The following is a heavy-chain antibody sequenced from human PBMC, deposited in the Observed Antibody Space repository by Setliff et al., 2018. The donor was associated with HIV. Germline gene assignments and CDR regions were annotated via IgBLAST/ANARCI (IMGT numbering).Heavy chain of an antibody. V-gene: IGHV3-21*06. Sequence: PGGSLRLSCAASGFTFSYFSMTWVRQAPGKGLEWVSSISSSSSYISYTDSVKGRFTISRDNAKNSVYLQMNSLRADDTAVYFCAREIAAAGTKFDYWGQGTLVTVSS. CDR2: ISSSSSYI. D-gene: IGHD6-13*01. J-gene: IGHJ4*02. CDR3: AREIAAAGTKFDY. CDR1: GFTFSYFS.